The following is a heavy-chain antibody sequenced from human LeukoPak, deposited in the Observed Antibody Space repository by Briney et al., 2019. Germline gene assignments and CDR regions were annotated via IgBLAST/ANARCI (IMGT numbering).Heavy chain of an antibody. Sequence: SGPGLVKPSQTLSLTCAISGDSVSSNSAAWNWIRQSPSRGLEWLGRTYYRSKWYNDYAVSVKSRITINPDTSKNQFSLQLNSVTPEGTAVYYCARGRPRLTYYYGSGSYLDYWGQGTLVTVSS. V-gene: IGHV6-1*01. CDR2: TYYRSKWYN. CDR1: GDSVSSNSAA. D-gene: IGHD3-10*01. J-gene: IGHJ4*02. CDR3: ARGRPRLTYYYGSGSYLDY.